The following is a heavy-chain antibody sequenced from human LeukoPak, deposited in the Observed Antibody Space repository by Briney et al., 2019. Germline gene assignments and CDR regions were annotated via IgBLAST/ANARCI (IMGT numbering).Heavy chain of an antibody. CDR1: GLVFSRHA. CDR2: ITYSGGST. V-gene: IGHV3-23*01. D-gene: IGHD6-19*01. Sequence: GGSLRLSCEASGLVFSRHAMTWVRQALGKGLEWVSGITYSGGSTFYAESVKGRFTISRDNAKNSLYLQMNSLRAEDTAVYYCARNLIPVAGRYVEEDYWGQGTLVTVSS. J-gene: IGHJ4*02. CDR3: ARNLIPVAGRYVEEDY.